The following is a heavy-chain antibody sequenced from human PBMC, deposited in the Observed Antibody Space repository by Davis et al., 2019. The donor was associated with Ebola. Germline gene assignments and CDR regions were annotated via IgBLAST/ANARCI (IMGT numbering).Heavy chain of an antibody. Sequence: MPSETLSLTCTVSGGSINTYYWGWIRQPPGKGLEWIAYIHHSGSTDYHPSLKSRVTMSLDTSKNQFSLKLSSVTIADTAVYYCARDVRNTALYGLDVWGQGTTVTVSS. CDR1: GGSINTYY. D-gene: IGHD5-18*01. V-gene: IGHV4-59*01. J-gene: IGHJ6*02. CDR3: ARDVRNTALYGLDV. CDR2: IHHSGST.